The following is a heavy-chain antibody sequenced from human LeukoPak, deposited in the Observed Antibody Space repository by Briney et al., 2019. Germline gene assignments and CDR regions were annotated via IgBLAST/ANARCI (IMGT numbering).Heavy chain of an antibody. CDR2: IKSKTDGRTT. D-gene: IGHD3-3*01. CDR1: GFTFSNAW. Sequence: GGSLRLSCAASGFTFSNAWMSWVRQAPGKGLEWVGRIKSKTDGRTTDYAAPVKVRFTISRDDSKNTLYLQMNSLKTEDTAVYYCTTDGRNYDFWSGLAYYFDYWGQGTLVTVSS. J-gene: IGHJ4*02. CDR3: TTDGRNYDFWSGLAYYFDY. V-gene: IGHV3-15*01.